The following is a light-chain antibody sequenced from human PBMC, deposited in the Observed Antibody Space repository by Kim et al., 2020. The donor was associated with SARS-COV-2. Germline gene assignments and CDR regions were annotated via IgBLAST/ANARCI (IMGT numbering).Light chain of an antibody. CDR2: GAS. J-gene: IGKJ2*01. V-gene: IGKV3-20*01. CDR1: QSVSSNF. CDR3: QQYGSSPPHT. Sequence: EIVLTQSPGTLSLSPGERATLSCRDSQSVSSNFLAWYQQKPGQAPRHLIYGASSRATGIPDRFSGSGSGTDFTLTISRLEPEDFAVYYCQQYGSSPPHTFGQGTKLEI.